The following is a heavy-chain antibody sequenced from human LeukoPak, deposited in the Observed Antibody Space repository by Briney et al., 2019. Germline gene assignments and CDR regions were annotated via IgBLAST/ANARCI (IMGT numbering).Heavy chain of an antibody. J-gene: IGHJ6*03. Sequence: GGSLRLSCAASGFTFSSYWMSWVRQAPGKGLEWVANIKQDGSEKYYVDSVKGRFTISRDNAKNSLYLQMNSLRAEDTAVYYCARVSVGGVRGVITWYYYYMDVWGKGTTVTVSS. CDR1: GFTFSSYW. D-gene: IGHD3-10*01. V-gene: IGHV3-7*01. CDR3: ARVSVGGVRGVITWYYYYMDV. CDR2: IKQDGSEK.